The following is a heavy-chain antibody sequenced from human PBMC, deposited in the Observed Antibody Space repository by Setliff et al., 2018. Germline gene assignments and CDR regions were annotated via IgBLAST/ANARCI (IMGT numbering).Heavy chain of an antibody. CDR1: GYTFTSYD. J-gene: IGHJ4*02. D-gene: IGHD3-3*01. CDR3: ARAQSWSGGPYYFDN. CDR2: MNPNSGNT. V-gene: IGHV1-8*02. Sequence: WASVKVSCKASGYTFTSYDINWVRQATGQGLEWMGWMNPNSGNTGYAQKFQGRVTMTRNTSISIAYMDLSSLRFEDTAVYYCARAQSWSGGPYYFDNWGQGTLVTVPS.